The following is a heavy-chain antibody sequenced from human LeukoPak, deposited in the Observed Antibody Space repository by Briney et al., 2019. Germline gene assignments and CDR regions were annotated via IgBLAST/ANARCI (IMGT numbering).Heavy chain of an antibody. D-gene: IGHD5-18*01. CDR3: ARVHPDTAMV. CDR2: IYTSGST. CDR1: DGAISSYY. V-gene: IGHV4-4*07. J-gene: IGHJ4*02. Sequence: SETLSLTCTVSDGAISSYYWSWIRQPAGKGLEWIGRIYTSGSTNYNPSLKSRVTISVDTSKNQFSLKLSSVTAADTAVYYCARVHPDTAMVWGQGTLVTVSS.